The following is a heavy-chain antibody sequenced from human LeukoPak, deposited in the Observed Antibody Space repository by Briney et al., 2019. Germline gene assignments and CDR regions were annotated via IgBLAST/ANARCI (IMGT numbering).Heavy chain of an antibody. Sequence: ASVKVSCKASGYTFTSYGISWVRQAPGQGLEWMGWINPNSGGTNYAQKFQGRVTMTRDTSISTAYMELSRLRSDDTAVYYCARRYYDILTGYTFDYWGQGTLVTVSS. CDR1: GYTFTSYG. CDR2: INPNSGGT. D-gene: IGHD3-9*01. V-gene: IGHV1-2*02. CDR3: ARRYYDILTGYTFDY. J-gene: IGHJ4*02.